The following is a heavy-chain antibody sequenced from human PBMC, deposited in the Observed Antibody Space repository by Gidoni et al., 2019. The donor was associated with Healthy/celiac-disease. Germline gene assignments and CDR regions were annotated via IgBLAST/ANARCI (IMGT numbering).Heavy chain of an antibody. CDR1: GFPFGSYA. Sequence: EVQLVESGEGLVQPGGSLRLSCAASGFPFGSYAMHWVRQAPGKGLEYVSAISSNGGSTYYADSVKGRFTISRDNSKNTLYLQMGSLRAEDMAVYYCARGGCSGGSCYRLDYWGQGTLVTVSS. V-gene: IGHV3-64*02. J-gene: IGHJ4*02. D-gene: IGHD2-15*01. CDR3: ARGGCSGGSCYRLDY. CDR2: ISSNGGST.